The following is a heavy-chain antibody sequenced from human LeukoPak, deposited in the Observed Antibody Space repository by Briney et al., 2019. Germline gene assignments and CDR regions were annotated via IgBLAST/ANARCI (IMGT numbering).Heavy chain of an antibody. CDR1: GFTFRNYA. Sequence: GGSQRLSCTASGFTFRNYAMTWVRQAPGKGLEFVSAISGSGGSTYYADSVKGRFTIARDNSNNTLYLQMNSLRAEDTAVYYCAKGQSAGTRVFRWFDPWGQGTLVTVSS. CDR3: AKGQSAGTRVFRWFDP. D-gene: IGHD6-13*01. V-gene: IGHV3-23*01. CDR2: ISGSGGST. J-gene: IGHJ5*02.